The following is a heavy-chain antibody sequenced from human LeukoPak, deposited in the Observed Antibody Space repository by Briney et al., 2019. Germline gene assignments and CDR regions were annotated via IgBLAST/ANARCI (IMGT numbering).Heavy chain of an antibody. CDR2: ISYDGSNK. CDR1: GFTFSSYA. J-gene: IGHJ6*03. Sequence: GRSLRLSCAASGFTFSSYAMHWVRQAPGKGLEWVAVISYDGSNKYYADSVKGRFTISRDNSKNTLYLQMNSRRAEDTAVYYCARAYIVVVVAATYMDVWGKGTTVTVSS. V-gene: IGHV3-30*04. CDR3: ARAYIVVVVAATYMDV. D-gene: IGHD2-15*01.